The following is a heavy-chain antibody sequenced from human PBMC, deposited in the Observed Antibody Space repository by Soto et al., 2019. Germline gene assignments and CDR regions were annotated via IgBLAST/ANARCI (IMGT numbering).Heavy chain of an antibody. CDR2: IIPIFGTA. CDR3: AKVRYSSPMGYYYGMDV. Sequence: QAQLEQSGGEVKKPGSSVKVSCKASRVAFSKFIVTWVRQAPGLGLEWVGGIIPIFGTANYAQKFQGRVTITAYESTSTSYMEVNKVRSEDTAVYYCAKVRYSSPMGYYYGMDVWGQGTTVTVSS. J-gene: IGHJ6*02. CDR1: RVAFSKFI. D-gene: IGHD6-19*01. V-gene: IGHV1-69*01.